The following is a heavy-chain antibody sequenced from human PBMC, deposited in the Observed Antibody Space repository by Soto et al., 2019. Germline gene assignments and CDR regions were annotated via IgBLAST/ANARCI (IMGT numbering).Heavy chain of an antibody. CDR3: ARDGRAMNDY. CDR1: GFTFSTYA. J-gene: IGHJ4*02. CDR2: ISSNGGTT. V-gene: IGHV3-64*01. D-gene: IGHD5-18*01. Sequence: EVQLVESGGGLVQPGGSLRLSCAASGFTFSTYAMQWVRQAPGKGLAFVSSISSNGGTTNYAYSVKGRFTISRDNSRDTLYLQMGSLRPEDMAVYYCARDGRAMNDYWGQGTLVTVSS.